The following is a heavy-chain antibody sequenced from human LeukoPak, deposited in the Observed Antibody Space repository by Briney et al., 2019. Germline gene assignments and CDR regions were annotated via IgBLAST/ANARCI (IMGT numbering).Heavy chain of an antibody. V-gene: IGHV4-61*01. CDR3: ASGPDCSGGSCYYYGMDV. CDR2: IYYSGST. J-gene: IGHJ6*04. D-gene: IGHD2-15*01. Sequence: SETLSLTCTVSGGSVSSGSYYWSWIRQPPGKGLEWIGYIYYSGSTNYNPSLKSRVTISVDTSKNQFSPKLSSVTAADTAVYYCASGPDCSGGSCYYYGMDVWGKGTTVTVSS. CDR1: GGSVSSGSYY.